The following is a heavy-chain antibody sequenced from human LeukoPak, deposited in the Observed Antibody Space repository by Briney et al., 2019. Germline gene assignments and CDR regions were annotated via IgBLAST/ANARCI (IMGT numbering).Heavy chain of an antibody. CDR3: ARGPVPPTYYDFWSGYQDWFDP. CDR1: GYTFTGYY. D-gene: IGHD3-3*01. Sequence: GASVKVSCKASGYTFTGYYMHWVRQAPGQGLEWMGWINPNSGGTNYAQKFQGRVTMTGDTSISTAYMELSRLRSDDTAVYYCARGPVPPTYYDFWSGYQDWFDPWGQGTLVTVSS. V-gene: IGHV1-2*02. J-gene: IGHJ5*02. CDR2: INPNSGGT.